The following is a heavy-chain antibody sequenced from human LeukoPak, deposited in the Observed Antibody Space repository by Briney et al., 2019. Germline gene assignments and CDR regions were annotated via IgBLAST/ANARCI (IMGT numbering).Heavy chain of an antibody. V-gene: IGHV1-18*01. Sequence: ASVKVSCKASGYTFNHFGISWVRQAPGQGLEWMGWISAYNGNTNYAQKLQGRVTMTTDTSTSTAYMELRSLRSDDTAVYYCARTCSTSCYGNWFDPWGQGTLVTVSS. J-gene: IGHJ5*02. CDR3: ARTCSTSCYGNWFDP. CDR1: GYTFNHFG. D-gene: IGHD2-2*01. CDR2: ISAYNGNT.